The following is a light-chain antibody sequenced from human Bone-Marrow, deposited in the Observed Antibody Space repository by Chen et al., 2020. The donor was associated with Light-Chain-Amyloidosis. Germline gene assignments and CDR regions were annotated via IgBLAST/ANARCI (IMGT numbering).Light chain of an antibody. CDR1: QTISSNY. V-gene: IGKV3-20*01. CDR2: GSS. Sequence: EIVLTQSPGTPSLSPGEGANLSCRASQTISSNYLTWYQQKFGQAPRLLIYGSSSRATGIPDRFTGSGSGTDFTLTINRLAPEDFAMYYCQQYGTSPLTFGGGTKVEIK. CDR3: QQYGTSPLT. J-gene: IGKJ4*01.